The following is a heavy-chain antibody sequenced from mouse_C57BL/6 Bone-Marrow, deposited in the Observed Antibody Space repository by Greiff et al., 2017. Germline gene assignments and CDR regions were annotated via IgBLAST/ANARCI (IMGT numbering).Heavy chain of an antibody. CDR1: GYTFTSYW. CDR2: INPSNGGT. CDR3: ARTYYYGSPYWYFDV. V-gene: IGHV1-53*01. J-gene: IGHJ1*03. Sequence: QVQLQQSGTELVKPGASVKLSCKASGYTFTSYWMHWVKQRPGQGLEWIGNINPSNGGTNYNEKFKSKATLTVDKSSSTAYMQLSSLTSEDSAVYYCARTYYYGSPYWYFDVWGTGTTVTVSS. D-gene: IGHD1-1*01.